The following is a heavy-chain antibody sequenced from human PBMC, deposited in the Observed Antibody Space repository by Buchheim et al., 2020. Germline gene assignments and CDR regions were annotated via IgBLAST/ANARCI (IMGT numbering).Heavy chain of an antibody. Sequence: QVQLQESGPGLVKPSQTLSLTCTVSGGSISSGSYYWSWIRQPAGKGLEWIGRIYTSGSTNYNPSLKSRVTISVDTSKNQFSLKLSSVTAADTAVYYCARVLSGGGPYYYYGMDVWGQGTT. CDR2: IYTSGST. V-gene: IGHV4-61*02. CDR3: ARVLSGGGPYYYYGMDV. D-gene: IGHD1-26*01. CDR1: GGSISSGSYY. J-gene: IGHJ6*02.